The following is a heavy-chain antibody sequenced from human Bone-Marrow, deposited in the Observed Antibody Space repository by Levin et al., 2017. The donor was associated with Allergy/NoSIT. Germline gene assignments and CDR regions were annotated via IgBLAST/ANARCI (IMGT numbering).Heavy chain of an antibody. CDR2: VYYSGST. D-gene: IGHD2-21*01. CDR3: ARHIPSTFYYNGLDV. J-gene: IGHJ6*02. V-gene: IGHV4-59*01. CDR1: GGSLTLYY. Sequence: SETLSLTCTLSGGSLTLYYWTWIRQTPGKGLEWIGHVYYSGSTYYNPSLKSRVAMSVDTSRNQFSLDLRSVTAAATAVYYCARHIPSTFYYNGLDVWGQGTTVTVSS.